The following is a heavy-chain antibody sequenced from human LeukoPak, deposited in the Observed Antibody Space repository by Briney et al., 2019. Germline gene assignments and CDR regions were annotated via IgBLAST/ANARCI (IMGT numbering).Heavy chain of an antibody. D-gene: IGHD3-16*01. J-gene: IGHJ4*02. V-gene: IGHV4-59*01. CDR1: GFSISSYY. Sequence: NSSETLSLTCTVSGFSISSYYWSWVRQPPGKGLEWVGYIYYSGSTNYNPSHKSRDTISVDTSKDQFSLKLSSVTAADTAVYYCARDFYGCGSLSWGQGTLVTVSS. CDR2: IYYSGST. CDR3: ARDFYGCGSLS.